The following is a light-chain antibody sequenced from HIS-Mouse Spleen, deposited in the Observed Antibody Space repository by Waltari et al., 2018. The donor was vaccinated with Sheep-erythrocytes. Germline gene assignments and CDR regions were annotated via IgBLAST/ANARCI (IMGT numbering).Light chain of an antibody. J-gene: IGLJ1*01. CDR2: DVS. V-gene: IGLV2-11*01. CDR1: SRDAGGYNY. Sequence: QSALTQPRSVSGSPGQSVTISCTGTSRDAGGYNYVSWYQQHPGKAPKPMIYDVSKRPSGVPDRFSGSKSGNTASLTISGLQAEDEADYYCCSYAGSYNHVFATGTKVTVL. CDR3: CSYAGSYNHV.